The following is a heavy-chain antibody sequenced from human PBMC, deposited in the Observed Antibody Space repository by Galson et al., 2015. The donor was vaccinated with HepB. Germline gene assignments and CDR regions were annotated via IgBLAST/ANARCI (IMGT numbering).Heavy chain of an antibody. CDR1: GFTFKTYS. V-gene: IGHV3-21*01. CDR3: ARPPVGDPDSGTPLYYFDS. D-gene: IGHD3-10*01. Sequence: SLRLSCAGSGFTFKTYSMNWVRQAPGKGLEWVSSISRKSNYIYYADSVKGRFTFSRGNAKKSLFLQMNTLRAEDTAVYFCARPPVGDPDSGTPLYYFDSWGQGTLVIVSS. CDR2: ISRKSNYI. J-gene: IGHJ4*02.